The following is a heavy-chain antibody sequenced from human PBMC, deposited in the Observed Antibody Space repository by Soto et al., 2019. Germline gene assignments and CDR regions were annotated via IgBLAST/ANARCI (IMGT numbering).Heavy chain of an antibody. CDR2: ISAYNGNT. Sequence: GASVKVSCKASVYTFTSYGISWVRQAPGQGLEWMGWISAYNGNTNYAQKLQGRVTMTTDTSTSTAYMELRSLRSDDTAVYYCARVPRLLYYYYYMDVWGKGTTVTSP. D-gene: IGHD6-25*01. CDR1: VYTFTSYG. CDR3: ARVPRLLYYYYYMDV. V-gene: IGHV1-18*01. J-gene: IGHJ6*03.